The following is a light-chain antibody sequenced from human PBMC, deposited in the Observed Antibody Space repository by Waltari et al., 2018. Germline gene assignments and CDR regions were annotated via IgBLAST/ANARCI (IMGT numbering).Light chain of an antibody. CDR1: QSVTRT. CDR3: QKYGTLPAT. Sequence: DIVLTQSPGTLSSSQGESVTLSCMASQSVTRTLAWYQQKPGQAPRLLIYDASTRATGIPDRFSGSGSGTDFSLTISRLEPEDFAVYYCQKYGTLPATFGQGTKVEIK. J-gene: IGKJ1*01. V-gene: IGKV3-20*01. CDR2: DAS.